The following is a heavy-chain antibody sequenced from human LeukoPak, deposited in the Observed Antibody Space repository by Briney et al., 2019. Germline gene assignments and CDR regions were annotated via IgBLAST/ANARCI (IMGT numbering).Heavy chain of an antibody. D-gene: IGHD3-10*01. CDR3: VVKHGTMVRGVIITGLI. CDR1: GYSFTSYW. J-gene: IGHJ3*02. Sequence: GESLKISCKGSGYSFTSYWIGWVRQMPGKGLEWMGIIYPGDSYTRYSPSFQGQVTISADKSISTAYLQWSSLKASDTAMYYCVVKHGTMVRGVIITGLIWGQGTMVTVSS. V-gene: IGHV5-51*01. CDR2: IYPGDSYT.